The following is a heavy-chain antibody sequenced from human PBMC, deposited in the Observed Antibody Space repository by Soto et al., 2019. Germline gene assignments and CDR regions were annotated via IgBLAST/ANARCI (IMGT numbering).Heavy chain of an antibody. CDR2: ISAYNGNT. J-gene: IGHJ4*02. D-gene: IGHD3-22*01. CDR1: GYTFTSYG. CDR3: ARGSYDYESSGYSGY. V-gene: IGHV1-18*01. Sequence: ASVKVSCKASGYTFTSYGISWVRQAPGQGLEWMGWISAYNGNTNYAQKLQGRVTMTTDTSTSTAYMELRSLRSDDTAVYYCARGSYDYESSGYSGYWGQGTLVTVSS.